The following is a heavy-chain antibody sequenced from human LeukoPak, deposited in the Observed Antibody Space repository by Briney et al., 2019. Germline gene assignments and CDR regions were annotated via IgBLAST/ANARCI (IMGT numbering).Heavy chain of an antibody. V-gene: IGHV3-30*18. J-gene: IGHJ6*02. CDR1: GFTFSSYG. CDR2: ISYDGSNK. CDR3: AKDGLDILTGYYPDDYYYGMDV. D-gene: IGHD3-9*01. Sequence: GRSLRLSCAASGFTFSSYGMHWVRQAPGKGLEWVAVISYDGSNKYYADSVKGRFTISRDNSKNTLYLQMNSLRAEDTAVYYCAKDGLDILTGYYPDDYYYGMDVWGQGTTVTVSS.